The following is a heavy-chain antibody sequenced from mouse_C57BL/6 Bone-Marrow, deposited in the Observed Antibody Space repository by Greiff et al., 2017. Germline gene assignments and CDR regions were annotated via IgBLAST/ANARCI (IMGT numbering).Heavy chain of an antibody. D-gene: IGHD2-3*01. CDR3: AGWLPWFAY. J-gene: IGHJ3*01. Sequence: EVKLMASGGGLVKPGGSLKLSCAASGFTFSDYGMHWVRQAPEKGLEWVAYISSGSSTIYYADTVKGRFTISRDNAKNTLCLQMTSLRSEDTAMYYCAGWLPWFAYWGQGTLVTVSA. V-gene: IGHV5-17*01. CDR2: ISSGSSTI. CDR1: GFTFSDYG.